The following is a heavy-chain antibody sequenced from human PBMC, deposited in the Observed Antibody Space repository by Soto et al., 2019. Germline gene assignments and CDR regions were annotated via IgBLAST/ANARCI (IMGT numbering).Heavy chain of an antibody. CDR1: GSTPTRDA. V-gene: IGHV3-23*01. Sequence: EVQLLESGGGLVQPGGSLRLSCAASGSTPTRDAMNWVRQAPGKGLEWVSLISGSGGRTYYADSVKGRFTISRDDSKNTLYLQMNSLRAEDTAVYYCARDHVGDYGALGGFDYWGQGTLVTVSS. D-gene: IGHD4-17*01. CDR3: ARDHVGDYGALGGFDY. J-gene: IGHJ4*02. CDR2: ISGSGGRT.